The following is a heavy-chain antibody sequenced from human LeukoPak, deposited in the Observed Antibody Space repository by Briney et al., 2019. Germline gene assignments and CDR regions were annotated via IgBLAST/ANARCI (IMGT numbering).Heavy chain of an antibody. CDR2: IIPILGIA. J-gene: IGHJ5*02. CDR1: GGTFSSYA. D-gene: IGHD6-13*01. V-gene: IGHV1-69*04. CDR3: ARGPKYSSSWYDGNWFDP. Sequence: SVKVSCKASGGTFSSYAISWVRQAPGQGLEWMGRIIPILGIANYAQKFQGRVTITADKSTSTAYMELSSLRSEDTAVYYCARGPKYSSSWYDGNWFDPWGQGTLVTVSS.